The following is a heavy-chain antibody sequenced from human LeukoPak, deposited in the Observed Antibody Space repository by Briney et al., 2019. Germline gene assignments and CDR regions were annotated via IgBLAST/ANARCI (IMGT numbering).Heavy chain of an antibody. CDR3: AIDLNWGQVDY. Sequence: GGSLRLSCAASGFTFSGYWMYWFRQAPGKGLAWVSRINGDGSATNYAGSMKGRFTISRDNAKNIVYLQMNSLRDDDTAVYYCAIDLNWGQVDYWGQGTLVTVAS. D-gene: IGHD7-27*01. V-gene: IGHV3-74*01. CDR2: INGDGSAT. CDR1: GFTFSGYW. J-gene: IGHJ4*02.